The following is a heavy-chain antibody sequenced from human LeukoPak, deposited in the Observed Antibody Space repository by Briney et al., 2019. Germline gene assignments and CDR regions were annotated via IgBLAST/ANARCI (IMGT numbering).Heavy chain of an antibody. Sequence: SETLSLTCTVSGGSISSYYWSWIRQPPGKGLEWIGYIYYSGSTNYNPSLMSRVTISVDTSKNQFSLKLSSVTAADTAVYYCARDNTSSGWVFWFDPWGQGTLVTVSS. CDR2: IYYSGST. D-gene: IGHD6-19*01. V-gene: IGHV4-59*01. CDR1: GGSISSYY. CDR3: ARDNTSSGWVFWFDP. J-gene: IGHJ5*02.